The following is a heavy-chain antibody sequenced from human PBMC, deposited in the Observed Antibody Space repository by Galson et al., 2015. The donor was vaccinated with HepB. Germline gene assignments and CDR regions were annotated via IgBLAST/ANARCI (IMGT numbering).Heavy chain of an antibody. CDR2: ISWNSGSI. Sequence: SLRLSCAASGFTFDDYAMHWVRQAPGKGLEWVSGISWNSGSIGYADSVKGRFTISRDNAKNSLYLQMNSLRAEDTALYYCAKVARTNHRYTWTEAGMDVWGQGTTVTVSS. V-gene: IGHV3-9*01. J-gene: IGHJ6*02. CDR1: GFTFDDYA. CDR3: AKVARTNHRYTWTEAGMDV. D-gene: IGHD1-1*01.